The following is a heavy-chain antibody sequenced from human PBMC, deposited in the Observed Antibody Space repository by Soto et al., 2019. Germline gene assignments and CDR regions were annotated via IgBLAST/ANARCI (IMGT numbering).Heavy chain of an antibody. J-gene: IGHJ3*02. Sequence: GESLKLSCKGSGYSFTSYWIGWVRQMPGKGLEWLGIIYPGESDTRYSPSLQGQVTISADKSISTAYLQWSSLKASDTAMYYCPSHRGRSGGTSFLWDAFDIWGQGTMVTVSS. CDR2: IYPGESDT. CDR1: GYSFTSYW. CDR3: PSHRGRSGGTSFLWDAFDI. V-gene: IGHV5-51*01. D-gene: IGHD2-15*01.